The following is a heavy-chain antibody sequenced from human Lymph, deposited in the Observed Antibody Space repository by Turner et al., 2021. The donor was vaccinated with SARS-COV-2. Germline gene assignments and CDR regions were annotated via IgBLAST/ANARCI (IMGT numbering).Heavy chain of an antibody. D-gene: IGHD6-13*01. CDR3: ARGLGSSWYSGGFDY. J-gene: IGHJ4*02. V-gene: IGHV3-33*01. CDR1: GFTFSSYV. Sequence: QVQLVESGGGVVQPGRSLRLSCAASGFTFSSYVIHWVRQAPGKGLEWVAVIWYDGSNKYYADSVKGRFTISRDNSKNTLFLQMNSLRAEDTAVYDCARGLGSSWYSGGFDYWGQGTLVTVSS. CDR2: IWYDGSNK.